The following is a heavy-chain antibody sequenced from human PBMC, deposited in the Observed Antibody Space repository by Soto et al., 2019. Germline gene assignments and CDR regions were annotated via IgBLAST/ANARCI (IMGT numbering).Heavy chain of an antibody. D-gene: IGHD3-22*01. CDR1: GGTFSSYA. Sequence: SVKVSCKASGGTFSSYASSWVRQAPGQGLEWMGGIIPIFGTANYAQKFQGRVTITADESTSTAYMELSSLRSEDTAVYYCARLYASSGYYTRNHALDIWGQGTMVTVSS. CDR3: ARLYASSGYYTRNHALDI. J-gene: IGHJ3*02. V-gene: IGHV1-69*13. CDR2: IIPIFGTA.